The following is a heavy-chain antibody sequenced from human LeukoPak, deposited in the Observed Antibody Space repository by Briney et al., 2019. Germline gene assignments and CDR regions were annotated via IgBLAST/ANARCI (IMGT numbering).Heavy chain of an antibody. V-gene: IGHV1-18*01. J-gene: IGHJ4*02. CDR1: GYAFTSFA. Sequence: ASVKVSCKASGYAFTSFAISWVRQAPGQGLEWMGWISADNGNTNYAQKLQGRVTMTTDTSTNTAYMELRSLRSDDTAVYYCARGSQWELLLADYWGQGTLVTVSS. CDR3: ARGSQWELLLADY. D-gene: IGHD1-26*01. CDR2: ISADNGNT.